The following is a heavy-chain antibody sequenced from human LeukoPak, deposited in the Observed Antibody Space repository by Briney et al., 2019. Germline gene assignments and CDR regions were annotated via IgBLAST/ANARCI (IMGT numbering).Heavy chain of an antibody. CDR3: ARAGYSSGWYFDY. CDR2: IYYSGST. CDR1: VGSISSGCYY. J-gene: IGHJ4*02. Sequence: ASETLSLTCTVSVGSISSGCYYWSWIRQHPGKGLEWIGYIYYSGSTYYNPSLKSRVTISVDTSKNQFSLKLSSVTAADTAVYYCARAGYSSGWYFDYWGQGTLVTVSS. V-gene: IGHV4-31*03. D-gene: IGHD6-19*01.